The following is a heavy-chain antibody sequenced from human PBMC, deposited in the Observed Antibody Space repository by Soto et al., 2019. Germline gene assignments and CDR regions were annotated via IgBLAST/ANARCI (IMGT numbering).Heavy chain of an antibody. CDR3: ARSRPVLLWFGGPGDWFDP. Sequence: GASVKVSCKASGYTFTGYYMHWVRQAPGQGLEWMGWINPNSGGTNYAQKFQGRVTMTRDTSISTAYMELSRLRSDDTAVYYCARSRPVLLWFGGPGDWFDPWGQGTLVTVSS. V-gene: IGHV1-2*02. D-gene: IGHD3-10*01. J-gene: IGHJ5*02. CDR2: INPNSGGT. CDR1: GYTFTGYY.